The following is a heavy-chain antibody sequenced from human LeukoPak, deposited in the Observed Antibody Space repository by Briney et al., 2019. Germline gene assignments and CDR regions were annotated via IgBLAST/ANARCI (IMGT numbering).Heavy chain of an antibody. CDR2: INHSGCT. J-gene: IGHJ4*02. CDR3: ARNSGGYGGGDY. D-gene: IGHD1-26*01. CDR1: VGSFSGYY. V-gene: IGHV4-34*01. Sequence: SETLSLTCAVYVGSFSGYYWSWIRQPPGKGLEWIGEINHSGCTNYNPSLKSRVTISVHTSKTQFSLKRTPVPAADTAVYYCARNSGGYGGGDYWGQGTLVTVSS.